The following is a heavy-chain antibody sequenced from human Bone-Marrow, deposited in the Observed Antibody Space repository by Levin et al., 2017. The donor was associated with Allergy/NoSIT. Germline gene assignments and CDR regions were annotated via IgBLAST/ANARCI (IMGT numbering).Heavy chain of an antibody. Sequence: GGSLRLSCAASGFTFSSFAMSWVRQAPGKGLEWVSAISGSGGSTYYADSVKGRFTISRDNSKNTLNLQMNSLRAEDTALYYCAKGLDSSGWPYFDYWGQGTLVTVS. J-gene: IGHJ4*02. CDR3: AKGLDSSGWPYFDY. CDR1: GFTFSSFA. D-gene: IGHD6-19*01. V-gene: IGHV3-23*01. CDR2: ISGSGGST.